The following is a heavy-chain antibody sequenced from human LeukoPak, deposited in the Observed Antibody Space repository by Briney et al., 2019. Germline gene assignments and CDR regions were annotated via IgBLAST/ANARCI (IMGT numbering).Heavy chain of an antibody. Sequence: PGGSLRLSCAASGFTFSSYAMSWVRQAPGKGLEWVSAISGSGGSTYYADSVKGRFTISRDNSKNTLYLQMNSLRAEDTAVYYCASLHYDYVWGSYRHFDYWGQGTLVTVSS. V-gene: IGHV3-23*01. CDR2: ISGSGGST. CDR1: GFTFSSYA. CDR3: ASLHYDYVWGSYRHFDY. J-gene: IGHJ4*02. D-gene: IGHD3-16*02.